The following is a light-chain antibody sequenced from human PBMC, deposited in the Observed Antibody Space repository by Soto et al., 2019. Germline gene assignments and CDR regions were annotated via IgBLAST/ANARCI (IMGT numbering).Light chain of an antibody. V-gene: IGKV4-1*01. J-gene: IGKJ2*01. Sequence: VMTQSPDILTVPLGATATISCTSSQTVLYYANNKNYLAWYQHNPGQPPKMLISWTSTRESGVPDRFSGSGSVRHFNLTITSLQVEDVAVYYCHQYFNAPYSFGQGTKVEVQ. CDR1: QTVLYYANNKNY. CDR2: WTS. CDR3: HQYFNAPYS.